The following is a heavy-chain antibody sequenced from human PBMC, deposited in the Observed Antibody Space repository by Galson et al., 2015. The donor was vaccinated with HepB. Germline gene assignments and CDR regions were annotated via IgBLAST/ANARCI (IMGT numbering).Heavy chain of an antibody. CDR2: INPNSGGP. D-gene: IGHD3-3*01. CDR3: ARDFGPKAKYHYYYGVDV. J-gene: IGHJ6*02. Sequence: SVKVSCKASGYTFTGYYMHWVRQAPGQGLEWMGWINPNSGGPNYAQKFHGMVTMTRDTSISTAYVELSRLRADDTAVYYCARDFGPKAKYHYYYGVDVWGQGTTVTVSS. V-gene: IGHV1-2*02. CDR1: GYTFTGYY.